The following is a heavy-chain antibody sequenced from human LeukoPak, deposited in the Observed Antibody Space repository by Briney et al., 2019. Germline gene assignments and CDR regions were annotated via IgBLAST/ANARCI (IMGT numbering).Heavy chain of an antibody. CDR1: GDSINSNY. J-gene: IGHJ4*02. Sequence: PSETLSLTCSVSGDSINSNYWSWIRQPPGKGLEWIGEINHSGSTNYNPSLKSRVTISVDTSKNQFSLKLSSVTAADTAVYYCARGRVFSHWGQGTLVTVSS. D-gene: IGHD3-9*01. CDR2: INHSGST. CDR3: ARGRVFSH. V-gene: IGHV4-34*01.